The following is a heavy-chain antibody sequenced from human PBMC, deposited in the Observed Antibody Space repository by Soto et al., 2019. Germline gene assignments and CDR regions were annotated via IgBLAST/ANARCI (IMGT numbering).Heavy chain of an antibody. Sequence: GASVKVSCKASGYTFTSYGISWVRQAPGQGLEWMGWISAYNGNTNYAQKLQGRVTMTTDTSTSTAYMELRSLRSDDTAVYYCARGIVLVPAAMGYDYYYYYGMDVWGQGTTVTVSS. D-gene: IGHD2-2*01. J-gene: IGHJ6*02. CDR3: ARGIVLVPAAMGYDYYYYYGMDV. CDR1: GYTFTSYG. CDR2: ISAYNGNT. V-gene: IGHV1-18*01.